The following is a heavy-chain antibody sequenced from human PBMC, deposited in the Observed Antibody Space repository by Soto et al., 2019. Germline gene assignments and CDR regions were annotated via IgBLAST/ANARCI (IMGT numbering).Heavy chain of an antibody. CDR3: AREGYCSSTSGDRITETTLFDY. CDR2: INPNSGGT. Sequence: ASVKVSCKASGYTFTGYYMHWVRQAPGQGLEWMGWINPNSGGTNYAQKFQGWVTMTRDSSISTAYMALSRLRSDDTAVYYCAREGYCSSTSGDRITETTLFDYWGQGSLVAV. CDR1: GYTFTGYY. J-gene: IGHJ4*02. D-gene: IGHD2-2*01. V-gene: IGHV1-2*04.